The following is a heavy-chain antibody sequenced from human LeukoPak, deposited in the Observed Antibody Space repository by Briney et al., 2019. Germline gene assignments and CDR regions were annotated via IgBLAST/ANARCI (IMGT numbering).Heavy chain of an antibody. J-gene: IGHJ4*02. D-gene: IGHD6-13*01. CDR3: ARDGLIAAAAVFDY. Sequence: SETLSLTCTVSGDSISSSSSYWGWIRQPPGEGLEWIGSIYYSGSTYYNPSLKSRVTISVDTSKNQFSLKLSSVTAADTAVYYCARDGLIAAAAVFDYWGQGTLVTVSS. V-gene: IGHV4-39*07. CDR1: GDSISSSSSY. CDR2: IYYSGST.